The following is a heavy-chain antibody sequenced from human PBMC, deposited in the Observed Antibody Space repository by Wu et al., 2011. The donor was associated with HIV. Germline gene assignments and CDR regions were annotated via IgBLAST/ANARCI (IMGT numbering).Heavy chain of an antibody. Sequence: EVQLVQSGAEVKKPGATVKISCKVSGYTFTDYYMHWVQQAPGKGPEWVGLVDPEDGESMYAEKFQGRVTMTRDTSTSTVYMELSSLRSEDTAVYYCARGPLTGDRKARNAFDIWGQGTMVTVSS. D-gene: IGHD7-27*01. J-gene: IGHJ3*02. CDR2: VDPEDGES. CDR1: GYTFTDYY. V-gene: IGHV1-69-2*01. CDR3: ARGPLTGDRKARNAFDI.